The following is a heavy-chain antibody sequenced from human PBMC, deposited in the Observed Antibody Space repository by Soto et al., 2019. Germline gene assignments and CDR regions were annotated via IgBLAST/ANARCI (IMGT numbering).Heavy chain of an antibody. D-gene: IGHD2-15*01. CDR2: MNPNRGNT. CDR3: ARELRYGGNYYYYYGMDV. J-gene: IGHJ6*02. CDR1: GYTFTSYD. V-gene: IGHV1-8*01. Sequence: GASVKVSCKASGYTFTSYDINWVRQATGQGLEWMGWMNPNRGNTGYAQKFQGRVTMTRNTSISTAYMELSSLRSEDTAVYYCARELRYGGNYYYYYGMDVWGQGTTVTVS.